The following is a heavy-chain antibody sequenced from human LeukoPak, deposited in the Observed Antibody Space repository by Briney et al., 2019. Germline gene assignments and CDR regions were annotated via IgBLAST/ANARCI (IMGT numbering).Heavy chain of an antibody. J-gene: IGHJ6*03. CDR1: GFTFSSYE. CDR2: ISSSGSTK. CDR3: ARLWAGYYYMDV. D-gene: IGHD3-16*01. V-gene: IGHV3-48*03. Sequence: GGSLRLSCAASGFTFSSYEMNWVRQAPGKGLEWVSYISSSGSTKYYADSVKGRFTISRDNAKNSLYLQMSSLRAEDTAVYYCARLWAGYYYMDVWGKGTTVTVSS.